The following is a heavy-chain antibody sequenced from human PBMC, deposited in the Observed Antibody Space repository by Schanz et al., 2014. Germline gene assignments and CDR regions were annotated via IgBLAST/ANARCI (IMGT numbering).Heavy chain of an antibody. V-gene: IGHV3-21*01. CDR3: ARDMTIAPA. D-gene: IGHD6-13*01. Sequence: EVQLVESGGGLVKPGESLRLSCAASGFIFSNYSMNWVRQAPGKGLEWVSSISSTSSYIFYADSVKGRFTISRDNSKNTLYLQMDTLRVEDTAMFYCARDMTIAPAWGQGTLVTVSS. J-gene: IGHJ5*02. CDR1: GFIFSNYS. CDR2: ISSTSSYI.